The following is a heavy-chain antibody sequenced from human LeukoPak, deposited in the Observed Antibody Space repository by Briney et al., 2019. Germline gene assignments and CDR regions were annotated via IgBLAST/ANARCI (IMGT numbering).Heavy chain of an antibody. CDR3: ARDFWSGSNDAFDI. V-gene: IGHV3-7*01. J-gene: IGHJ3*02. D-gene: IGHD3-3*01. CDR1: GGSISSYY. Sequence: ETLSLTCTVSGGSISSYYWSRIRQPPGKGLEWVANIKQDGSEKYYVDSVKGRFTISRDNAKNSLYLQMNSLRAEDTAVYYCARDFWSGSNDAFDIWGQGTMVTVSS. CDR2: IKQDGSEK.